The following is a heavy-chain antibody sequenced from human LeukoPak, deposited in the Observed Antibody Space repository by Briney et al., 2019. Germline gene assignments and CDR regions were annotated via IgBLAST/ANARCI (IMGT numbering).Heavy chain of an antibody. Sequence: PSETLSLTCAVYGGSFSGYYWSWIRQPPGKGLEWIGEINHSGSTNYNPSLKSRVTISVDTSKNQFSLKLSSVTAADTAVYYCARHEPQYYYDSRVFDYWGQGTLVTVSS. J-gene: IGHJ4*02. CDR2: INHSGST. V-gene: IGHV4-34*01. CDR1: GGSFSGYY. D-gene: IGHD3-22*01. CDR3: ARHEPQYYYDSRVFDY.